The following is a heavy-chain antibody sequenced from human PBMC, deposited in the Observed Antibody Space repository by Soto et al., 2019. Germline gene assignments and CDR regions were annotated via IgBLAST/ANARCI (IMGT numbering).Heavy chain of an antibody. Sequence: QLQLQESGPGLVKPSETLSLTCSVSGESLTSSRYYWGWIRQPPGRGLEWIGAISYGGSVYYNPSPNSRVPTSVDTSKSQFSLKLTSVTAADTAIYYCARQIRKRTTMRGVDYWGQGILVTVSS. CDR2: ISYGGSV. CDR3: ARQIRKRTTMRGVDY. V-gene: IGHV4-39*01. J-gene: IGHJ4*02. D-gene: IGHD4-4*01. CDR1: GESLTSSRYY.